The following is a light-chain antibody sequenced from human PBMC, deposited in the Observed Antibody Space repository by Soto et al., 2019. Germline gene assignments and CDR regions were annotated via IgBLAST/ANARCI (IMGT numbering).Light chain of an antibody. CDR1: QNISSF. CDR3: QQSYSPPRT. CDR2: AAS. J-gene: IGKJ1*01. V-gene: IGKV1-39*01. Sequence: DIQMTQSPSSLSPSVGDRVTITCRASQNISSFLNWYQQKPWKAPKILISAASNLQSGVPSRFSVSGSGTDFTLSISSLQPEDFATYYCQQSYSPPRTFGQGTMVEIK.